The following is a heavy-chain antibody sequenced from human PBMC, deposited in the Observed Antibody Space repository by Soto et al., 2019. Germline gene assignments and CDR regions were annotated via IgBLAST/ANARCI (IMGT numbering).Heavy chain of an antibody. CDR1: GFTFSSYA. D-gene: IGHD4-17*01. CDR2: IGSSGGST. J-gene: IGHJ3*02. CDR3: GKDPNGDYIGAFDM. Sequence: HPGGSLRLSCAASGFTFSSYAMSWVRQAPGKGLEWVSAIGSSGGSTHLADSVKGRFTISRDNSKNTLYLQMNSLRAEDTAVYYCGKDPNGDYIGAFDMWGQGTTVTVSS. V-gene: IGHV3-23*01.